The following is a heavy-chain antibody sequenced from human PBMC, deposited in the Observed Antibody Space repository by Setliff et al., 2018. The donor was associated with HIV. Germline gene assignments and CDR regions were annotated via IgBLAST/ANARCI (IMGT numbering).Heavy chain of an antibody. V-gene: IGHV1-18*01. D-gene: IGHD1-20*01. CDR2: MSTDNGNT. J-gene: IGHJ3*02. CDR3: ARMRGGHNIREGAFDI. CDR1: GYSFSSYG. Sequence: ASVKVSCKASGYSFSSYGIGWVRLAPGQGLEWMGWMSTDNGNTNYAQKVQGRVTMTTDTGTRTAYMELRSLRSDDTAMYYCARMRGGHNIREGAFDIWCQGTVVTVSS.